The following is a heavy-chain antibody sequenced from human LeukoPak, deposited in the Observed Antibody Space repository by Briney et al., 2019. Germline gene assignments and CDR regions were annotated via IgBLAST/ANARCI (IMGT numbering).Heavy chain of an antibody. V-gene: IGHV1-69*05. D-gene: IGHD3-22*01. CDR2: IIPIFGTA. J-gene: IGHJ1*01. CDR3: AKTYYYDSSGRKGYFQH. Sequence: ASVKVSCKASGGTFSSYAISWVRQAPGQGPEWMGRIIPIFGTANYAQKFQGRVTITTGESTSTAYMELSSLRSEDTAVYYCAKTYYYDSSGRKGYFQHWGQGTLVTVSS. CDR1: GGTFSSYA.